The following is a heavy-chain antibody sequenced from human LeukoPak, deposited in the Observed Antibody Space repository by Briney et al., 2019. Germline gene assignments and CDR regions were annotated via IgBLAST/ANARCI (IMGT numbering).Heavy chain of an antibody. D-gene: IGHD3-10*01. CDR1: GFTFSSYA. V-gene: IGHV3-30-3*01. J-gene: IGHJ4*02. CDR3: ARDFGTMVRGVIAYYFDY. CDR2: ISYDGSNK. Sequence: GRSLRLSCAASGFTFSSYAMHWVRHAPGKGLEWVAVISYDGSNKYYADSVKGRFTISRDNSKNTLYLQMNSLRAEDTAVYYCARDFGTMVRGVIAYYFDYWGQGTLVTVSS.